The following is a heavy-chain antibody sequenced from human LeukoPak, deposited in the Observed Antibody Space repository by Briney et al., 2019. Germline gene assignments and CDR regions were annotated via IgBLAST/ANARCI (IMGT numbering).Heavy chain of an antibody. V-gene: IGHV3-48*03. CDR1: GFTFSSYE. CDR3: ARESLEMSP. J-gene: IGHJ5*02. D-gene: IGHD5-24*01. Sequence: GGSLRLSCAASGFTFSSYEMNWVRQAPGKGLEWVSYISSSGSSIYYADSVKGRFTISRDNARNSLYLQMNSLRAEDTAVYYCARESLEMSPWGQGTLVTVSS. CDR2: ISSSGSSI.